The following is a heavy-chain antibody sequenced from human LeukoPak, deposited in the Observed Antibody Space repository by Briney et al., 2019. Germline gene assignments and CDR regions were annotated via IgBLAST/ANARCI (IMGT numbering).Heavy chain of an antibody. CDR2: IYSGGST. CDR3: ARMGSDYDYYGLVNWFDP. D-gene: IGHD5-12*01. J-gene: IGHJ5*02. CDR1: GFTVSSNY. V-gene: IGHV3-53*01. Sequence: PGGSLRLSCAASGFTVSSNYMSWVRQAPGKGLEWVSVIYSGGSTYYADSVKGRFTISRDNSKNTLYLQMNSLRAEDTAVYYCARMGSDYDYYGLVNWFDPWGQGTLVTVSS.